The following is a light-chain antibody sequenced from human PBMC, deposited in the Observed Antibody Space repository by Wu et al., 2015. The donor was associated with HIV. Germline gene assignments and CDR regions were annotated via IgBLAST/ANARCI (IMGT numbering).Light chain of an antibody. CDR1: QSVSSN. CDR3: QQRTTWPPIT. CDR2: DAS. Sequence: EIVMTQSPATLSVSPGERATLSCRASQSVSSNLAWYQQKPGQAPRLLIYDASNRATGIPARFSGSGSGTDFTLTISSLEPEDFAVYYCQQRTTWPPITFGQGTRLE. J-gene: IGKJ5*01. V-gene: IGKV3-11*01.